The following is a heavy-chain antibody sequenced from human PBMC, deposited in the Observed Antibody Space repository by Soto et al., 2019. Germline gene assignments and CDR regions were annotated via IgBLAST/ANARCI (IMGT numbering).Heavy chain of an antibody. CDR2: ISHDGSKT. CDR3: AKGDLDTSMAMAFDN. D-gene: IGHD5-18*01. Sequence: ESGGGVVRPGRSLRLSCAASGFTFRSYGLHWVRQAPGKGLEWVAVISHDGSKTYYTGSVEGRFTISRDNFKNTLYLQMDSLRTEDTGMYYCAKGDLDTSMAMAFDNWGQGTLVTVSS. CDR1: GFTFRSYG. J-gene: IGHJ4*02. V-gene: IGHV3-30*18.